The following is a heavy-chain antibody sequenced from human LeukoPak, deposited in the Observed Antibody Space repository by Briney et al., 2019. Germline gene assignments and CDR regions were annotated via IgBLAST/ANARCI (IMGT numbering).Heavy chain of an antibody. CDR3: ARLYYYDSSGYYGGYYYYYMDV. V-gene: IGHV3-21*01. CDR1: GFTFSSYS. CDR2: ISSSSSYI. J-gene: IGHJ6*03. Sequence: GGSLRLSCAASGFTFSSYSMNWVRQAPGKGLEWVSSISSSSSYIYYADSVKGRFTISRDNAKNSLYLQMNSLRAEDTAVYYCARLYYYDSSGYYGGYYYYYMDVWGKGTTVTVSS. D-gene: IGHD3-22*01.